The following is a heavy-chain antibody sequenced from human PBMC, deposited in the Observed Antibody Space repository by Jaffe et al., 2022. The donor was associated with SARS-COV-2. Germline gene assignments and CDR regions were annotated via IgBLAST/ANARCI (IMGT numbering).Heavy chain of an antibody. CDR3: ARGVIGVPDY. Sequence: QVQLQESGPGLVKPSETLSLTCTVSGGSVSSHYWSWIRQPPGKGLEWIGYFFYSGGSKYNPSLKSRVTISGDTSKNQFSLRLSSVTAADTAVFYCARGVIGVPDYWGQGTLVTVSS. V-gene: IGHV4-59*02. CDR1: GGSVSSHY. CDR2: FFYSGGS. D-gene: IGHD3-10*01. J-gene: IGHJ4*02.